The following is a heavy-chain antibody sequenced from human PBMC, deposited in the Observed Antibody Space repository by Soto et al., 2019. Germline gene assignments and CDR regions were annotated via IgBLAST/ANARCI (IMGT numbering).Heavy chain of an antibody. Sequence: QVQLVESGGGVVQPGRSLRLSCAASGFTFSSYGMHWVRQAPGKGLEWVAVISYDGSNKYYADSVKGRFTISRDNSKNTLYLQMNSLRAENTAVYYCAKDGDDILTGYYDYCDQGTLVTVSS. CDR1: GFTFSSYG. D-gene: IGHD3-9*01. J-gene: IGHJ4*02. V-gene: IGHV3-30*18. CDR2: ISYDGSNK. CDR3: AKDGDDILTGYYDY.